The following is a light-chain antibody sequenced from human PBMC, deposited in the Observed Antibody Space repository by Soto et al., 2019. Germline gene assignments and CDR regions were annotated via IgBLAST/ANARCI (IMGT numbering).Light chain of an antibody. V-gene: IGKV1-39*01. CDR3: QQSSNSPMYT. CDR2: AAS. CDR1: QSIAFY. Sequence: DIQLTQSPSSLSASVGDRVTITCRASQSIAFYVNWFQQKPGRAPRLLIYAASSLQSGVPSRFSGSGSGTDFTLTTNSLQPEDSATYFCQQSSNSPMYTFGQGTK. J-gene: IGKJ2*01.